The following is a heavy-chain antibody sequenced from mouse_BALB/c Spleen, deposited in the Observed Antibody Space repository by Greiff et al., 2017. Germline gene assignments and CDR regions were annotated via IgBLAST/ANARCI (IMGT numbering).Heavy chain of an antibody. Sequence: QVQLKQSGAELVKPGASVKLSCKASGYTFTSYYMYWVKQRPGQGLEWIGEINPSNGGTNFNEKFKSKATLTVDKSSSTAYMQLSSLTSEDSAVYYCTRLYYAMDYWGQGTSVTVSS. D-gene: IGHD6-2*01. J-gene: IGHJ4*01. CDR1: GYTFTSYY. V-gene: IGHV1S81*02. CDR2: INPSNGGT. CDR3: TRLYYAMDY.